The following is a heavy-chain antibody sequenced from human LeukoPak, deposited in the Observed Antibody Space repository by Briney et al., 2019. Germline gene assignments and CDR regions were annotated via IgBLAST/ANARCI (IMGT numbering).Heavy chain of an antibody. CDR2: IYSGGST. CDR3: ARDYYDRPLDY. V-gene: IGHV3-66*01. CDR1: GFTVSSNN. Sequence: GGSLRLSCAASGFTVSSNNMSWVRQAPGEGLEWVSLIYSGGSTYYADSVKGRFTISRDSSKNTLYLQMNSLRAEDTAVYYCARDYYDRPLDYWGQGTLVTVSS. J-gene: IGHJ4*02. D-gene: IGHD3-22*01.